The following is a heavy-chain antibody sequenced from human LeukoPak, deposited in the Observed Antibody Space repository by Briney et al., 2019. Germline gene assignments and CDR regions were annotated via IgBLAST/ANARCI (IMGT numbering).Heavy chain of an antibody. D-gene: IGHD1-1*01. CDR3: ARDEGLAETGTLFY. Sequence: SETLSLTCTVSGGSISSYYWSWIRQPPGKGLEWIGYIYYSGSTNYNPSLKSRVTISVDTSKNQFSLKLSSVTAADTAVYYCARDEGLAETGTLFYWGQGTLVTVSS. CDR2: IYYSGST. CDR1: GGSISSYY. V-gene: IGHV4-59*01. J-gene: IGHJ4*02.